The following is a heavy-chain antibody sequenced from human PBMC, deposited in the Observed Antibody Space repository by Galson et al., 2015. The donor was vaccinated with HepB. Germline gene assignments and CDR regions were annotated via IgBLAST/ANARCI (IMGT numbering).Heavy chain of an antibody. CDR3: THSPLIVGASLFDY. CDR2: IYWNDDQ. D-gene: IGHD1-26*01. V-gene: IGHV2-5*01. Sequence: QPPGKALEWLALIYWNDDQSYSPSLRSRLTITQDTPKNQVVLTMINMDPVDTATYYCTHSPLIVGASLFDYWGQGTLVTVSS. J-gene: IGHJ4*02.